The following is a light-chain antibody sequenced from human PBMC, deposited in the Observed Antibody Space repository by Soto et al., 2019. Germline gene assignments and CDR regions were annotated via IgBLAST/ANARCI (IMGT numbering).Light chain of an antibody. CDR1: QTVSNN. Sequence: EIVLTQSPATLSLSPGEGATLSCRASQTVSNNLAWYQQKPGQAPRLLSYGASTRATGIPSRFSGSGSGTEFTLTISSLQPDDFATYYCQHYNSYSEAFGQGTKVDIK. CDR3: QHYNSYSEA. J-gene: IGKJ1*01. CDR2: GAS. V-gene: IGKV3-15*01.